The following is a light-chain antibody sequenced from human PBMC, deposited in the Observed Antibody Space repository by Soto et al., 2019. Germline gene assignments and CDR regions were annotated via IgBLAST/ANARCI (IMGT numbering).Light chain of an antibody. J-gene: IGKJ1*01. CDR3: QQYGSSPGT. Sequence: EIVLTQSPGTLSLSPGERATLSCRASQTVSSNYLAWYQQKFGQAPRLLNYGAFNRATGIPDRFSGSGSGTDFTLTISRLEPEDFAVYYCQQYGSSPGTFGQGTKVEIK. CDR1: QTVSSNY. CDR2: GAF. V-gene: IGKV3-20*01.